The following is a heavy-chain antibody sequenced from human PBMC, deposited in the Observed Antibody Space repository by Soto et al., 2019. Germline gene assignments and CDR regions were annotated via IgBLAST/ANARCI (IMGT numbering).Heavy chain of an antibody. V-gene: IGHV3-21*01. D-gene: IGHD3-22*01. Sequence: GGSLRLSCAASGFTFSSYSMNWVRQAPGKGLEWVSSISSSSSYIYYADSVKGRFTISRDNAKNSLYLQMNSLRAEDTAVYYCARVYSYYYDSSGYIYFDYWGQGTLDTVSS. J-gene: IGHJ4*02. CDR1: GFTFSSYS. CDR2: ISSSSSYI. CDR3: ARVYSYYYDSSGYIYFDY.